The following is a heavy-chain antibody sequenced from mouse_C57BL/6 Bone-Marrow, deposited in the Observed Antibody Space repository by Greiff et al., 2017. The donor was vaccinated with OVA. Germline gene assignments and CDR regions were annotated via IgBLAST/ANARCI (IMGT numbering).Heavy chain of an antibody. Sequence: VQLQQSGAELVRPGASVKLSCTASGFNIKDYYMHWVKQRPEQGLEWIGRIDPEDGDTEYAPKFQGKATMTADTSSNTAYLQLSSLTSEDTAVYYCTTLITTVVDWYFDVWGTGTMVTVSS. V-gene: IGHV14-1*01. CDR2: IDPEDGDT. J-gene: IGHJ1*03. CDR3: TTLITTVVDWYFDV. CDR1: GFNIKDYY. D-gene: IGHD1-1*01.